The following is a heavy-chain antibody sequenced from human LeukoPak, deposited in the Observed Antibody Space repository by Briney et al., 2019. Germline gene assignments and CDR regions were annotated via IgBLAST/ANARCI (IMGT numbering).Heavy chain of an antibody. Sequence: GGSLRLSCAASGFTFSNAWMSWVRQAPGKGLEWVALISNDGRNKYHADSVKGRFTISRDNSKNTVYLQMNSLRAEDTAVYYCARDPVSVGLRINSDYWGQGTLVTVSS. CDR1: GFTFSNAW. V-gene: IGHV3-30*03. CDR2: ISNDGRNK. CDR3: ARDPVSVGLRINSDY. D-gene: IGHD3-3*01. J-gene: IGHJ4*02.